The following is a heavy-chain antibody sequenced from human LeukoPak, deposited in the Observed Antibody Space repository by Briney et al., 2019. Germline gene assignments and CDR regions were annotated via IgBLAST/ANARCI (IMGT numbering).Heavy chain of an antibody. CDR1: GYTFISYV. J-gene: IGHJ5*02. CDR2: INPNSGAT. V-gene: IGHV1-2*02. CDR3: ARDNVLTFGGVLERGWFDP. Sequence: ASVKVSCKASGYTFISYVMTWVRQAPGQGLEWMGWINPNSGATDFALKFLGRVSMTRDTSISTVYMELSSLTSDDTAMYYCARDNVLTFGGVLERGWFDPWGQGTLVTVSS. D-gene: IGHD3-16*02.